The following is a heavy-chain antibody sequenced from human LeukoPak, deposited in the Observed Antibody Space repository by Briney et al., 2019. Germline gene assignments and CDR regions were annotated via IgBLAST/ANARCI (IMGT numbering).Heavy chain of an antibody. CDR2: INGGTGNT. D-gene: IGHD2-2*01. Sequence: GASVKVSCKASGYNFNNYAMHWVRQAPGQRLEWMAWINGGTGNTEYSQDFHDRATVTRDTSASTAYMYMSSLRSEDMAVYYCARGLGSASFDFWGQGTLVTVSS. CDR1: GYNFNNYA. J-gene: IGHJ4*02. V-gene: IGHV1-3*03. CDR3: ARGLGSASFDF.